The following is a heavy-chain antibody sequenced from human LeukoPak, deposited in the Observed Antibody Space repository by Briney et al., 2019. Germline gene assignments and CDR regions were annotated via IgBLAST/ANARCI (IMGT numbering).Heavy chain of an antibody. Sequence: ASVKVSCKTSGYTFSDYYIHWIRQAPGQGLEWVGWINPNSGDTDYAQKFQGRVTVTRDTSISTAYMELSRLRSDDTAVYYCARNPAFYYYDSSGYLGYWGQGTLVTVSS. J-gene: IGHJ4*02. CDR2: INPNSGDT. D-gene: IGHD3-22*01. CDR3: ARNPAFYYYDSSGYLGY. V-gene: IGHV1-2*02. CDR1: GYTFSDYY.